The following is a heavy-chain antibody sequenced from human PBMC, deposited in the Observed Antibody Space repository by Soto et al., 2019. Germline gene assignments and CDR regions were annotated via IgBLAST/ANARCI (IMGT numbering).Heavy chain of an antibody. J-gene: IGHJ6*02. D-gene: IGHD3-3*01. CDR2: ISYDGSNK. CDR1: GFTFSSYG. Sequence: PGGSLRLSCAASGFTFSSYGMHRVRQAPGKGLEWVAVISYDGSNKYYADSVKGRFTISRDNSENTLYLQMNSLRAEDTAVYYCAKDPGLRFLEWFLDVCGQGTTVTVSS. CDR3: AKDPGLRFLEWFLDV. V-gene: IGHV3-30*18.